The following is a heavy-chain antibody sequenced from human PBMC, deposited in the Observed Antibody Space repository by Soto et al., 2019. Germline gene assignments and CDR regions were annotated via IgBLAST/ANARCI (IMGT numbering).Heavy chain of an antibody. CDR3: ARDSYDSSASDV. CDR1: GGSISSGDYY. CDR2: IYYSGST. V-gene: IGHV4-30-4*01. Sequence: PSETLSLTCTVSGGSISSGDYYWSWIRQPPGKGLEWIGYIYYSGSTYYNPSLKSRVTISVDTSKNQFSLKLSSVTAADTAVYYCARDSYDSSASDVWGQGTTVTVSS. D-gene: IGHD3-22*01. J-gene: IGHJ6*02.